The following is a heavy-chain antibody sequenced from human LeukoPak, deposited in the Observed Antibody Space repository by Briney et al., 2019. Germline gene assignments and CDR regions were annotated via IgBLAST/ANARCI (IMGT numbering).Heavy chain of an antibody. D-gene: IGHD6-19*01. J-gene: IGHJ4*02. CDR3: ARGRRWLVPPYIDY. CDR2: IYYSGST. V-gene: IGHV4-59*12. CDR1: GGSISSYY. Sequence: PSETLSLTCTVSGGSISSYYWSWIRQPPGKGLEWIGYIYYSGSTNYNPSLKSRVTISVDTSKNQFSLKLSSVTAADTAVYYCARGRRWLVPPYIDYWGQGTLVTVSS.